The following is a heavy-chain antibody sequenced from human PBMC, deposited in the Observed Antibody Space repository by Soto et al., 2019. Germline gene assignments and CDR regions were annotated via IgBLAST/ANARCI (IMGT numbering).Heavy chain of an antibody. J-gene: IGHJ5*02. CDR2: IYYSGST. Sequence: SETLCLTCTVSGCYIRGYDWSWIRQPPGKGLEWIGYIYYSGSTNYNPSLKSRVTISVDTSKNQFSLKLSSVTAADTAVYYCARDPIGYGGWFDPWGQGTLVTVS. V-gene: IGHV4-59*01. CDR3: ARDPIGYGGWFDP. CDR1: GCYIRGYD. D-gene: IGHD5-12*01.